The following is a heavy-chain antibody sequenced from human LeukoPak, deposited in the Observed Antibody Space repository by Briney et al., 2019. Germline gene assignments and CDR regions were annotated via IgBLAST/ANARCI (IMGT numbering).Heavy chain of an antibody. CDR1: GGSFSDYY. CDR2: INHGGST. V-gene: IGHV4-34*01. CDR3: GYSRGYQQR. J-gene: IGHJ1*01. D-gene: IGHD3-22*01. Sequence: SETLSLTCVVYGGSFSDYYWSWIRQPPGKGLEWIGEINHGGSTNYNPSLTSRVTISVDTSKNQFSLKLSSVIAADTAVYYCGYSRGYQQRWGQGTLVTVSS.